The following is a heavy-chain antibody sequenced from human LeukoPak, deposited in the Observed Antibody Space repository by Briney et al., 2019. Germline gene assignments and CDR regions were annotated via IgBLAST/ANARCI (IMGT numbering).Heavy chain of an antibody. CDR3: ARGGPLAAAGRPSPYYYYYYMDV. V-gene: IGHV1-69*05. CDR2: IIPIFGTA. D-gene: IGHD6-13*01. Sequence: ASVKVSCKASGGTFSSYAISWVRQAPGHGLEWMGGIIPIFGTANYAQKFQGRVTITTDESTSTAYMELSSLRSEDTAVYYCARGGPLAAAGRPSPYYYYYYMDVWGKGTTVTVSS. CDR1: GGTFSSYA. J-gene: IGHJ6*03.